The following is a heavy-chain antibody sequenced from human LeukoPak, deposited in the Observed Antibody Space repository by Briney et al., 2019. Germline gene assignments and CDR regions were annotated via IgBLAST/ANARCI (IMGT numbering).Heavy chain of an antibody. Sequence: GGSLRLSCAASGFTFSNYAMRWVRQAPGKGLEWVSGISGSGDSTYYADSVKGRFTISRDNSKNTLYLQMNSLRAEDTALYYCARDTSAYYDFWSGPIDYWGQGTLVTVSS. CDR1: GFTFSNYA. V-gene: IGHV3-23*01. D-gene: IGHD3-3*01. J-gene: IGHJ4*02. CDR2: ISGSGDST. CDR3: ARDTSAYYDFWSGPIDY.